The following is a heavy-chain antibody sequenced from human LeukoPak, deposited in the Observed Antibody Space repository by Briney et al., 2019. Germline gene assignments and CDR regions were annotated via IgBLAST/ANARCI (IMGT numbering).Heavy chain of an antibody. CDR2: INHSGST. D-gene: IGHD6-6*01. CDR3: ARHVRNTSRQGPTLAARTVFDS. CDR1: GGSFSDYY. J-gene: IGHJ4*02. Sequence: SETLSLTCAVYGGSFSDYYWSWIRQPPGKGLEWIGEINHSGSTNYNPSLKSRVTISVDTSKNQFSLKLSSVTAADTAVYYCARHVRNTSRQGPTLAARTVFDSWGQGTLVTVSS. V-gene: IGHV4-34*01.